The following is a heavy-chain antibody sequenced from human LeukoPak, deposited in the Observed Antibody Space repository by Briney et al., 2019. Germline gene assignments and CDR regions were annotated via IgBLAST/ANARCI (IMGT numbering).Heavy chain of an antibody. J-gene: IGHJ4*02. CDR2: IIPIFGTA. CDR3: ASSGGGDCYSCSYFDY. Sequence: SVKVSCKASGGTFSSYAISWVRQAPGQGLEWMGRIIPIFGTANYAQKFQGRVTITTDESTSTAYMELSSLRSEDTAVYYCASSGGGDCYSCSYFDYWGQGTLVTVSS. CDR1: GGTFSSYA. D-gene: IGHD2-21*02. V-gene: IGHV1-69*05.